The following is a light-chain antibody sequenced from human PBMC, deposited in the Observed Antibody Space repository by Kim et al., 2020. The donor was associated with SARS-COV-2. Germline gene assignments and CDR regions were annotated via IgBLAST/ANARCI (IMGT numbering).Light chain of an antibody. V-gene: IGKV3-20*01. Sequence: EIVLAQSPATLSLSAGERATLSCRASQSVNDNYIAWFQQKPGQAPRPLIYAASSRATGIPDRFSGSGSGTDFTLIISRLEPEDSAVYYCQQYGLAPRTFGQGTKVDIK. CDR1: QSVNDNY. CDR2: AAS. J-gene: IGKJ1*01. CDR3: QQYGLAPRT.